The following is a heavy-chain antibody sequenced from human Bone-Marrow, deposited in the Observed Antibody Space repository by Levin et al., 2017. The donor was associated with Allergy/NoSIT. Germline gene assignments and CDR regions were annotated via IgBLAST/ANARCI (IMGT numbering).Heavy chain of an antibody. J-gene: IGHJ4*02. CDR1: GGSISSGGYY. V-gene: IGHV4-31*03. CDR3: ARAQIFYNSWSGIH. CDR2: TYSSGSA. D-gene: IGHD3-3*01. Sequence: SQTLSLTCTVSGGSISSGGYYWNWIRQVPGKGLEWIGYTYSSGSAYYNPSFQSRFTISVDKSRNRFSLNVNSVTAADTAVYYCARAQIFYNSWSGIHWGQGMLVTVSS.